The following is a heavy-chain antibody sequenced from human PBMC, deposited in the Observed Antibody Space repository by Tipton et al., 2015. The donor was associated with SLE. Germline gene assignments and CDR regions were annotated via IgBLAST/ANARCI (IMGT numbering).Heavy chain of an antibody. V-gene: IGHV4-34*01. D-gene: IGHD4-17*01. Sequence: TLSLTCAVYGGSFSGYYWNWIRQPPGKGLEWIGEINDSGKTNYNPSLKSQATISLDTSNNQLSLNLSSVTAADTAVYYCAGEPEAYYGDTKGDYWGQGILVTVSS. CDR2: INDSGKT. CDR1: GGSFSGYY. CDR3: AGEPEAYYGDTKGDY. J-gene: IGHJ4*02.